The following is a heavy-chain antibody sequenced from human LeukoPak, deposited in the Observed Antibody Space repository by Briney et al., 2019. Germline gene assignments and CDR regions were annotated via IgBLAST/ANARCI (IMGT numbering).Heavy chain of an antibody. Sequence: PSETLSLTCTVSGGSISTNHYWNWIRQPAGKGLEWIGRIYISGSTNYNPSLQSRITVSVDTSKNQFSLKLRSVTPADTAVYYCARQQRLELRLGGHDYWGQGTLVTVSS. D-gene: IGHD3-16*01. V-gene: IGHV4-4*07. J-gene: IGHJ4*02. CDR2: IYISGST. CDR1: GGSISTNHY. CDR3: ARQQRLELRLGGHDY.